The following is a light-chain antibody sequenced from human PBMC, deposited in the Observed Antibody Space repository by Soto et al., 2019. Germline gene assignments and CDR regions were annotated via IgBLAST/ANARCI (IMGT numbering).Light chain of an antibody. CDR1: ESIRTW. J-gene: IGKJ1*01. CDR2: DAS. CDR3: QQYNTYPRT. Sequence: DIQRTQSPSTLSASIGDRVTITCRASESIRTWLAWYQHKPGKAPKFLIYDASSLESVVPSRFSGSGAGTEFTLTISNLHHDDFATYFCQQYNTYPRTFGQGTKVEIK. V-gene: IGKV1-5*01.